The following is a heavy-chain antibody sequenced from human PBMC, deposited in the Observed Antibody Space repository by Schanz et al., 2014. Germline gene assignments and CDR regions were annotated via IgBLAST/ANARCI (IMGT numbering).Heavy chain of an antibody. CDR2: IWNNGVTK. CDR1: GFSLNTYG. V-gene: IGHV3-33*01. D-gene: IGHD3-10*01. CDR3: ARDVDDRRSCGSGYCLGDCMDA. J-gene: IGHJ6*02. Sequence: QAQLMESGGGVVQPGTSLILSCSVSGFSLNTYGIHWFRQPAGKGLEWVAVIWNNGVTKYYADSVKGRFTISRDNSKNILYLQMNSLRAEVTAVYCCARDVDDRRSCGSGYCLGDCMDAWGQGTTVTVSS.